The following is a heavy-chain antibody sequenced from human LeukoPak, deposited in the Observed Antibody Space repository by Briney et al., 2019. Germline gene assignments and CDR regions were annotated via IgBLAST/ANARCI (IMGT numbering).Heavy chain of an antibody. Sequence: SETLSLTCAVYGGSFSGYYWSWIRQPPGKGLEWIGEINHSGSTNYNPSLKSRVTISVDTSKNQFSLKLSSVTAADTAVYYCARVLSVRGKTLSSSSDYWGQGTLVTVSS. J-gene: IGHJ4*02. CDR1: GGSFSGYY. D-gene: IGHD6-6*01. CDR2: INHSGST. CDR3: ARVLSVRGKTLSSSSDY. V-gene: IGHV4-34*01.